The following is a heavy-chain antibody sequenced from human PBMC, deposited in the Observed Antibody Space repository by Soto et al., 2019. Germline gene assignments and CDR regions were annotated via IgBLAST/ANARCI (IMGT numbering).Heavy chain of an antibody. J-gene: IGHJ4*02. CDR3: ARDGHCSGGSCYDY. CDR2: INPNRGNT. V-gene: IGHV1-8*01. Sequence: SVKVSCNASVYNFASHDINWVRQAPGQGLEWMGWINPNRGNTGYAQKFRGRVTMTRNTSISTFYMELSSLISEDTAVYYCARDGHCSGGSCYDYWGQGTQVTVSS. CDR1: VYNFASHD. D-gene: IGHD2-15*01.